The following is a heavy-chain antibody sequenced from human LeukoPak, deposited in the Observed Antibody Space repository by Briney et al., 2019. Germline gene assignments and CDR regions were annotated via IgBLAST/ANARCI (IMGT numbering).Heavy chain of an antibody. CDR3: APDLFTYYDFWSGYPPPLDY. D-gene: IGHD3-3*01. V-gene: IGHV3-74*01. Sequence: PGGSLRPSCAASGFTFSSYWMHWVRQAPGKGLVWVSRINSDGSSTSYADSVKGRFTICRDNAKNTLYLQMNSLRAEDTAVYYCAPDLFTYYDFWSGYPPPLDYWGQGTLATVSS. J-gene: IGHJ4*02. CDR1: GFTFSSYW. CDR2: INSDGSST.